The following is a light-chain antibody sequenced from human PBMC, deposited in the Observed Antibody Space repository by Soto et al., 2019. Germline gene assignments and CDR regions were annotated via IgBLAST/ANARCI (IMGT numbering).Light chain of an antibody. CDR3: SSYTSSSTLNV. CDR1: SSDVGGYNY. V-gene: IGLV2-14*01. Sequence: QSVLTQPASVSGSPGQSITISCTGTSSDVGGYNYVSWYQQHPGKAPKLMIYDVSNRPSGVSNRFSGSTSGNTASLTISGLQAEDEAEYYCSSYTSSSTLNVFGTGTKVTVL. J-gene: IGLJ1*01. CDR2: DVS.